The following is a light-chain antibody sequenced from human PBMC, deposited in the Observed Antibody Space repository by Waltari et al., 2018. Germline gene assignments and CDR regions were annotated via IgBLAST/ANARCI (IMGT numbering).Light chain of an antibody. J-gene: IGKJ5*01. CDR1: QTIATS. CDR3: QQTYNVPPIT. CDR2: DAS. V-gene: IGKV1-39*01. Sequence: DLQMTQSPSPLSASIGDRVTITCRASQTIATSLNWYQQKRGKAPQLLIYDASTLRSGVPSRFSGSGSGTDFTLTISSLQPEDFATYYCQQTYNVPPITFGQGTRLDIK.